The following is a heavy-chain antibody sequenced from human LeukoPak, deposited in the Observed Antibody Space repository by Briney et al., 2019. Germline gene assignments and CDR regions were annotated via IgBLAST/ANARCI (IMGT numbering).Heavy chain of an antibody. CDR3: AKAKNRLHGATESDL. CDR2: ISYGGKYK. J-gene: IGHJ5*02. D-gene: IGHD1-26*01. CDR1: GFTFSSHA. V-gene: IGHV3-30*04. Sequence: GGSLRLSCAASGFTFSSHAMHWVRQAPGRGLEWVAVISYGGKYKYYADSVKGRFTISRDDSKNTLYLQMNSLRTEDTAVYFCAKAKNRLHGATESDLWGQGTLVTVSS.